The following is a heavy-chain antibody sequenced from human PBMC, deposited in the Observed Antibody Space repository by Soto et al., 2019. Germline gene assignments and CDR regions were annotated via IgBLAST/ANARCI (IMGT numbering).Heavy chain of an antibody. CDR2: ISWNRGSI. CDR1: GFTFDDYA. V-gene: IGHV3-9*01. CDR3: AKGVAGWYYFDY. Sequence: EVQLVESGGGLVQPGRSLRLSCAASGFTFDDYAMHWVRQAPGKGLEWVSGISWNRGSIGYADSVKGRFTISRDNAKKSLYLQTNSLRAEDTALYYCAKGVAGWYYFDYWGQGTLVTVSS. D-gene: IGHD3-3*01. J-gene: IGHJ4*02.